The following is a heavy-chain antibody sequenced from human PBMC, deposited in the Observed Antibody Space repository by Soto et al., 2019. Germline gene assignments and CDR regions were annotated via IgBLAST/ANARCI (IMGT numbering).Heavy chain of an antibody. CDR3: ASDGSYCGGDCYYYYGMDV. J-gene: IGHJ6*02. CDR2: IIPIFGTA. CDR1: EDTFRNYA. V-gene: IGHV1-69*01. D-gene: IGHD2-21*02. Sequence: QVELVQSGAEVKKPGSSVKVSCQASEDTFRNYAISWVRQAPGQGLEWMGGIIPIFGTANYAQKFQGRVTITADDSTSTAYMELSRLRSDDTAVYYCASDGSYCGGDCYYYYGMDVWGQGTTVTVAS.